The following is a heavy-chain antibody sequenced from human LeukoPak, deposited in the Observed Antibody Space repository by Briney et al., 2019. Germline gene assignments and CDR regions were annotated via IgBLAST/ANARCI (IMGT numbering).Heavy chain of an antibody. CDR1: GGSISNYY. D-gene: IGHD2-15*01. Sequence: SETLSLTCTVSGGSISNYYWSWIRQPPGKGLEWIGYIYYSGSTNYNPSLKSRVTISVDTSKNQFSLKLRSVTAADTAVYYCARVGYCSGGGCYGLDYWGQGTLVTVSS. CDR3: ARVGYCSGGGCYGLDY. CDR2: IYYSGST. J-gene: IGHJ4*02. V-gene: IGHV4-59*01.